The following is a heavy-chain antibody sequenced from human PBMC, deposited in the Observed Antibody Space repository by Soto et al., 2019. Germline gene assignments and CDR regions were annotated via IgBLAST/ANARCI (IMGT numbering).Heavy chain of an antibody. J-gene: IGHJ4*02. V-gene: IGHV1-69*01. D-gene: IGHD2-8*01. Sequence: QVQLVQSGAEVKKPGSSVKVSCKASGGTFSSYAISWVRQAPGQGLEWMGGIIPIFGTANYAQKFQGRVTMTADESKSTAYLELSSLRSEDTAVYYCASSLSGGFRRDCTNGVCPLDFWGQGTLVTVSS. CDR3: ASSLSGGFRRDCTNGVCPLDF. CDR2: IIPIFGTA. CDR1: GGTFSSYA.